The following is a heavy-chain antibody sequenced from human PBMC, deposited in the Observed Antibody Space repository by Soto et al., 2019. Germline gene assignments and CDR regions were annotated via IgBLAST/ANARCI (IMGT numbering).Heavy chain of an antibody. Sequence: EVQLVESGGGLVQPGGSLRLSCAASGFTSSTSWMTWVRQAPGKGLEWVANIKEDGSETYYLDSVKGRFTVSKDNAKNSLYLQMNSLRAEDTAVYYCARDRGPNTFDYWGQRTLVTVSS. CDR1: GFTSSTSW. CDR3: ARDRGPNTFDY. V-gene: IGHV3-7*01. J-gene: IGHJ4*02. CDR2: IKEDGSET.